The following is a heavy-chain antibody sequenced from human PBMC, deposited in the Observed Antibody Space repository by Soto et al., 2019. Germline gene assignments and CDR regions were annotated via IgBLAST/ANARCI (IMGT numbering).Heavy chain of an antibody. Sequence: SETLSLTCTVSGASMSSHYWTWLRQSPGKGLEWIGYISYSGSTYYNPPHKSRVTISADTSRNQFSLKLSAVISADTAVYYCARADPDASVGYWGQGTLVTVSS. V-gene: IGHV4-59*11. J-gene: IGHJ4*02. CDR3: ARADPDASVGY. D-gene: IGHD3-16*01. CDR2: ISYSGST. CDR1: GASMSSHY.